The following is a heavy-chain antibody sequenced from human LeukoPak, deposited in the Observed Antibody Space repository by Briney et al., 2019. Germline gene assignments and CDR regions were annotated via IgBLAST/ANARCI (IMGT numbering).Heavy chain of an antibody. J-gene: IGHJ4*02. CDR1: GGSFSGYY. CDR3: ARGPLIDF. Sequence: PSETLSLTCAVYGGSFSGYYWSWIRQPPGKGLEWIGEINHSGSTNYNPSLKSRVTISVDTSKNQFSLKLSSVTAADTAVYYCARGPLIDFWGQGTLVTVSS. V-gene: IGHV4-34*01. CDR2: INHSGST.